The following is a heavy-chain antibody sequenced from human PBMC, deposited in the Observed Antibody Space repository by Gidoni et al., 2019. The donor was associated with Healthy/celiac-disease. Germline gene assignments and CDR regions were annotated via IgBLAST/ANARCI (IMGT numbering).Heavy chain of an antibody. CDR1: GGTLSSYA. V-gene: IGHV1-69*01. J-gene: IGHJ5*02. CDR2: IIPIFGTA. CDR3: ARDFPQVGATSRGWDWFDP. D-gene: IGHD1-26*01. Sequence: HVRLVQSGAEVKKPGSSVKDSGKASGGTLSSYAISRVRQAPGQVLEWMGGIIPIFGTANYAQKFQGRVTITADESTSTAYMELSSLRSEDTAVYYCARDFPQVGATSRGWDWFDPWGQGTLVTVSS.